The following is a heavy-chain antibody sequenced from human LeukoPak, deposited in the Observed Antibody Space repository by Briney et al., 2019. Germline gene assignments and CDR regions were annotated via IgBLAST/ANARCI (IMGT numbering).Heavy chain of an antibody. J-gene: IGHJ4*02. Sequence: GGSLRLSCAASGFTFSSYSMNWVRQAPGKGLEWVSSISSSSSYIYYADSVKGRFTISRDNAKNSLYLQMNSLGAEDTAVYYCARDWHGGYNFFDYWGQGTLVTVSS. CDR1: GFTFSSYS. D-gene: IGHD5-24*01. CDR2: ISSSSSYI. CDR3: ARDWHGGYNFFDY. V-gene: IGHV3-21*01.